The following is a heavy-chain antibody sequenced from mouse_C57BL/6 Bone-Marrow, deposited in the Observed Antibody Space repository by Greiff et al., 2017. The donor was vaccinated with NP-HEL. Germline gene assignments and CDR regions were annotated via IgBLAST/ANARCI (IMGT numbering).Heavy chain of an antibody. CDR3: ARSKISPIYYDYDGWYFDV. Sequence: QVQLQQSGTELVKPGASVKLSCKASGYTFTSYWMHWVKQRPGQGLEWIGNINPSNGGTNYNEKFKSKATLTVDKSSSTAYMQLSSLTSEDSAVYYCARSKISPIYYDYDGWYFDVWGTGTTVTVSS. J-gene: IGHJ1*03. CDR1: GYTFTSYW. D-gene: IGHD2-4*01. CDR2: INPSNGGT. V-gene: IGHV1-53*01.